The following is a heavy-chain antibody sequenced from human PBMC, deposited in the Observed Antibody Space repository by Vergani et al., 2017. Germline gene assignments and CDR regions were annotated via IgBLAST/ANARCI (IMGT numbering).Heavy chain of an antibody. Sequence: QLQLQQSGPGLVKPSDTLFLTCTVSADSISSGSYYWGWIRPPPGKSLEGMGSIYYSGLTYYNPSLKSRVAISVDTSKNQFSTKVTSVTAANTRVYFCARERPGSGWSPGDFDAWGQGILVTVSS. CDR2: IYYSGLT. J-gene: IGHJ4*02. V-gene: IGHV4-39*02. CDR1: ADSISSGSYY. CDR3: ARERPGSGWSPGDFDA. D-gene: IGHD6-19*01.